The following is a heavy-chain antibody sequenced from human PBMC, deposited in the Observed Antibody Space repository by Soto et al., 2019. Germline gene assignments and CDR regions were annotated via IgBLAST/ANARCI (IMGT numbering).Heavy chain of an antibody. Sequence: SETLSLTCTVSGGSISSYYWSWIRQPPGKGLEWIGYIYYSGSTNYNPSLKSRVTISVDTSKNQFSLKLSSVTAADTAVYYCARKSSNYAYHYYYGMDVWGQGTTVTVSS. V-gene: IGHV4-59*01. D-gene: IGHD1-7*01. CDR3: ARKSSNYAYHYYYGMDV. CDR2: IYYSGST. CDR1: GGSISSYY. J-gene: IGHJ6*02.